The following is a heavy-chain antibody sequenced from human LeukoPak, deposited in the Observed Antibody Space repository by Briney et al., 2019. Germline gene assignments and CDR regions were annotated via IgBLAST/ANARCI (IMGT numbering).Heavy chain of an antibody. D-gene: IGHD4-17*01. CDR2: ISGSGGST. J-gene: IGHJ4*02. CDR3: AKDQDYGDYRGEFDY. CDR1: GFTFSSYA. Sequence: GGSLRLSCAASGFTFSSYAMSWVRQAPGKGLEWVSAISGSGGSTCYADSVKGRFTISRDNSKNTLYLQMNSLRAEDTAVYYCAKDQDYGDYRGEFDYWGQGTLVTVSS. V-gene: IGHV3-23*01.